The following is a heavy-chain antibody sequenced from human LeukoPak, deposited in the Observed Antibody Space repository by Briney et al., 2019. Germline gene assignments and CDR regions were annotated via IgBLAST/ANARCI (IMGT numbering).Heavy chain of an antibody. J-gene: IGHJ5*02. CDR3: ARDFGTNYYDSSGYRKLPFNWFDP. D-gene: IGHD3-22*01. CDR1: GYTFTSYY. CDR2: INPSGGST. V-gene: IGHV1-46*01. Sequence: ASVKVSCKASGYTFTSYYMHWVRQAPGQGLEWMGIINPSGGSTSYAQKFQGRVTKTRDTSTSTVYMELSSLRSEDTAVYYCARDFGTNYYDSSGYRKLPFNWFDPWGQGTLVTVSS.